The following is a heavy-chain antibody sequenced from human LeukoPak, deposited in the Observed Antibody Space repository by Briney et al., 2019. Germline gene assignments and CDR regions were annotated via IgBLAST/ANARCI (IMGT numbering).Heavy chain of an antibody. CDR3: AKLGEGGSGSYYGYYMDV. J-gene: IGHJ6*03. V-gene: IGHV3-7*03. Sequence: SGGSLRLSCAVSGFTFSRYWMSWVRQAPGKGLEWVAHIKQDGSEKYYVDSVRGRFTISRDNAKNSLYLQMNSLRAEDTAVYYCAKLGEGGSGSYYGYYMDVWGKGTTVTISS. CDR2: IKQDGSEK. CDR1: GFTFSRYW. D-gene: IGHD3-10*01.